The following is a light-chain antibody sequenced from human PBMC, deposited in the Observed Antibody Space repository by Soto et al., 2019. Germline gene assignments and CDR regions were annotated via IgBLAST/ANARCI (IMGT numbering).Light chain of an antibody. CDR3: LQDYNYPYT. CDR1: QGISSY. Sequence: AIRMTQSPSSLSASTGDRVTITCRASQGISSYLAWYQQKPGKAPKLLIYAASTLQSGVPSRFSGGGSGTDFTLTISSLQPEDFATYYCLQDYNYPYTFGQGTKVDI. CDR2: AAS. J-gene: IGKJ2*01. V-gene: IGKV1-8*01.